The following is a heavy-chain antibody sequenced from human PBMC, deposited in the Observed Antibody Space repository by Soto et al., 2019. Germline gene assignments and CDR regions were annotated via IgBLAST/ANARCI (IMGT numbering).Heavy chain of an antibody. V-gene: IGHV1-69*13. CDR3: ARLSDCSDTTCPDGSYGLDF. CDR1: GGTFGGFP. J-gene: IGHJ6*02. D-gene: IGHD2-15*01. CDR2: IIPGLGTS. Sequence: SVKVSCKASGGTFGGFPISWVRQAPGQGLEWMGEIIPGLGTSKYAQKFQGRVTITADESTSTAYMDLTSLRSDDTAVYYCARLSDCSDTTCPDGSYGLDFWGQATSVTVSS.